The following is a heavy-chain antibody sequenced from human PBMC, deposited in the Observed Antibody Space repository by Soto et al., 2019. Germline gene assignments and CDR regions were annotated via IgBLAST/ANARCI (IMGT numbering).Heavy chain of an antibody. D-gene: IGHD2-2*02. CDR2: IIPIFGTA. Sequence: ASVKVSCKTSGGTFSNYAISWVRQAPGHGLEWMGGIIPIFGTANYAPKFQGRVTITADESTTTAYMELSSLRSEDTAVYYCARAALTYCSSTTCYSGNYWGQGTLVTVSS. CDR1: GGTFSNYA. J-gene: IGHJ4*02. CDR3: ARAALTYCSSTTCYSGNY. V-gene: IGHV1-69*13.